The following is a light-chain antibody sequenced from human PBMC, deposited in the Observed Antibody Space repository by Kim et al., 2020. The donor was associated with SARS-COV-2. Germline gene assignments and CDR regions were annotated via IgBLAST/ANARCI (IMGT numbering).Light chain of an antibody. CDR3: QNSASATWT. J-gene: IGKJ1*01. CDR2: VAS. Sequence: DIQMTQSPSSLSASVGDRVTITCRASQDISNYLAWFQLRPGKAPKLLIYVASALQPGVPSRFSGSGAGTDFTLTVTSLQRVEVATYYCQNSASATWTFGQRTKVDI. CDR1: QDISNY. V-gene: IGKV1-27*01.